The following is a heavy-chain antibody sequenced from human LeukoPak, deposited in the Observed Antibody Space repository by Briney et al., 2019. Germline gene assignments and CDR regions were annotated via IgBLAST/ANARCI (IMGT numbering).Heavy chain of an antibody. CDR2: IYYSGST. Sequence: SQTLSLTCTVSGGSISSYYWSWIRQPPGKGLEWIGYIYYSGSTNYNPSLKSRVTISVDTSKNQFSLKLSSVTAADTAVYYCARDRCDYYDSSGYYCYYFDYWGQGTLVTVSS. CDR3: ARDRCDYYDSSGYYCYYFDY. J-gene: IGHJ4*02. V-gene: IGHV4-59*01. D-gene: IGHD3-22*01. CDR1: GGSISSYY.